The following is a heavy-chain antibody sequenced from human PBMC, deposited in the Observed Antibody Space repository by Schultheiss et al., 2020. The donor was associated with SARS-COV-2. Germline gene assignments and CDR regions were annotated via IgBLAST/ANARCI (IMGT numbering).Heavy chain of an antibody. J-gene: IGHJ4*02. CDR2: TYYRSKWYT. Sequence: SETLSLTCAISGDSVSPNNPAWNWIRQSPSRGLEWLGRTYYRSKWYTDYAVSVKGRITIDPDTSKNHFSLQLNSVTPEDTAVYYCVREGGMPHYYFDYWGQGTLVTVSS. CDR1: GDSVSPNNPA. V-gene: IGHV6-1*01. D-gene: IGHD3-16*01. CDR3: VREGGMPHYYFDY.